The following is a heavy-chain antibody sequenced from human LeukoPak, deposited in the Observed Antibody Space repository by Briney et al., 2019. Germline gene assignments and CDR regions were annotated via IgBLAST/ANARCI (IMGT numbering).Heavy chain of an antibody. CDR2: IYPGDSDT. J-gene: IGHJ4*02. D-gene: IGHD2-2*01. CDR1: GYSFTSYW. Sequence: GESLKISCKGSGYSFTSYWIGWVRQKPGKGLEWMGIIYPGDSDTRHSPSFQGQVTISADKSISTAYLQWSSLKASDTAMYYCASPYPREYCSSTSCYFNYWGQGTLVTVSS. V-gene: IGHV5-51*01. CDR3: ASPYPREYCSSTSCYFNY.